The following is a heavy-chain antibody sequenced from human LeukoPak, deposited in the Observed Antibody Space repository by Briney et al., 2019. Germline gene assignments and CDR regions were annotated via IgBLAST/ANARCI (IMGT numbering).Heavy chain of an antibody. CDR1: GYTLTELS. Sequence: ASVKVSCKVSGYTLTELSMHWVRQAPGKGLEWMGGFDPEDGETIYAQKFQGRVTMTEDTSTDTAYMELSSLRSEDTAVYYCATAGQGYSGDYYYMDVWGKGATVTISS. J-gene: IGHJ6*03. D-gene: IGHD6-13*01. CDR2: FDPEDGET. CDR3: ATAGQGYSGDYYYMDV. V-gene: IGHV1-24*01.